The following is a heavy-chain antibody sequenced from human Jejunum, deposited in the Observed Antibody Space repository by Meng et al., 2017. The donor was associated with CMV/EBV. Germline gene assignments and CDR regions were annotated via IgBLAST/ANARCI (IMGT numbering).Heavy chain of an antibody. J-gene: IGHJ4*02. Sequence: GFTLSSDYMYWVRQAPGKGLEWVSRINSDGTITYYADSVKGRFTISRDNAKNTLYLQMDSLRAEDTATYYCARGGYDFWTDYLHYWGQGTLVTVSS. V-gene: IGHV3-74*01. CDR2: INSDGTIT. D-gene: IGHD3/OR15-3a*01. CDR3: ARGGYDFWTDYLHY. CDR1: GFTLSSDY.